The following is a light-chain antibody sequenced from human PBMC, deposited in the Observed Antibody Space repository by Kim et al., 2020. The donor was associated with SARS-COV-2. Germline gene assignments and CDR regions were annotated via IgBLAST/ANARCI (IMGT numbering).Light chain of an antibody. J-gene: IGKJ2*03. V-gene: IGKV1-5*03. CDR3: QQYNSYSPRYS. Sequence: SVGDRVTITCRASQSISSWLAWYQQEPGKAPKLLIYKASSLESGVPSRFSGSGSGTEFTLTISSLQPDDFATYYCQQYNSYSPRYSFGQGTKLEI. CDR2: KAS. CDR1: QSISSW.